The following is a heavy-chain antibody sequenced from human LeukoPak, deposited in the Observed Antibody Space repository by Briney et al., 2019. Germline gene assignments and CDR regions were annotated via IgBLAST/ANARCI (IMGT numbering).Heavy chain of an antibody. CDR3: AKDSRSTLPRGRLDY. J-gene: IGHJ4*02. Sequence: PGGSLRLSCAASGFTFSSYAMSWVRQAPGKGLEWVSAISGSGGSTYYADSVKGRFTISRDNSENTYLQMNSLRAEDTAAYYCAKDSRSTLPRGRLDYWGQGTLVTVSS. V-gene: IGHV3-23*01. D-gene: IGHD2-21*02. CDR2: ISGSGGST. CDR1: GFTFSSYA.